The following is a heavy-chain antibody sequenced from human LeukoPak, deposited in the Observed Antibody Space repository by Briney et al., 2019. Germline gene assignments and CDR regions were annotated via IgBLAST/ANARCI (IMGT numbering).Heavy chain of an antibody. CDR2: IKQDGSAT. V-gene: IGHV3-7*01. D-gene: IGHD6-13*01. CDR1: GFTFSNCW. CDR3: ASYAASGTAGSDY. Sequence: GGSLRLSCAASGFTFSNCWMTWVRQAPGKGLEWVANIKQDGSATYYVDSVRGRFAISRDNAKNSLYLQMNSLRAEDTAVYYCASYAASGTAGSDYCGQGTLVTVSS. J-gene: IGHJ4*02.